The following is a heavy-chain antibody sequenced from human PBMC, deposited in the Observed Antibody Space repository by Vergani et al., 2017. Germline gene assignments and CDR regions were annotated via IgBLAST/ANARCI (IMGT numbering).Heavy chain of an antibody. CDR1: GGTFSSYG. CDR3: AVDYYDSSGYKTRGRDY. V-gene: IGHV1-69*01. Sequence: QVQLVQSGAEVKKPGSSVKVSCKASGGTFSSYGISWVRQAPGQGLEWMGGIIPIFGTANYAQKFQGRVTITADASTSTAYMELNSLRSQDTAVYYCAVDYYDSSGYKTRGRDYWGQGTLVTVSS. D-gene: IGHD3-22*01. CDR2: IIPIFGTA. J-gene: IGHJ4*02.